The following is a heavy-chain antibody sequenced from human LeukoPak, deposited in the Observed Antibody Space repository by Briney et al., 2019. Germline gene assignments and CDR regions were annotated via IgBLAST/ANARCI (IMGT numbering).Heavy chain of an antibody. Sequence: PGRSLRLSCAASGFTFSSYAMHWVRQAPGKGLEWVAVISYDGSNKYYADSVKDRFTISRDNSKNTLYLQMNSLRAEDTAVYYCAREDMVNDAFDIWGQGTMVTVSS. J-gene: IGHJ3*02. CDR3: AREDMVNDAFDI. D-gene: IGHD5-18*01. CDR2: ISYDGSNK. V-gene: IGHV3-30-3*01. CDR1: GFTFSSYA.